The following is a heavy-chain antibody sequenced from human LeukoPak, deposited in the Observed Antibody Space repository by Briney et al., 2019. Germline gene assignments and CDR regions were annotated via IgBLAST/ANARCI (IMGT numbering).Heavy chain of an antibody. CDR2: ISYDGSNK. CDR1: GFTFRSYA. D-gene: IGHD1-26*01. J-gene: IGHJ4*02. CDR3: ATLGASGSYSGY. Sequence: GGSLRLSCAAPGFTFRSYAMHWVRQAPGQGLEGVAVISYDGSNKYYADSVKGRFTISRDDAKNSLYLQMNSLRAEDTAVYYCATLGASGSYSGYWGQGTLVTVSS. V-gene: IGHV3-30-3*01.